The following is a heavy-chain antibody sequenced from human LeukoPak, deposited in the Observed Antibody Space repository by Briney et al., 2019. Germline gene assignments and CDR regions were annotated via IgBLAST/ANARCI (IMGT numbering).Heavy chain of an antibody. CDR2: IWYDGSNK. J-gene: IGHJ4*02. V-gene: IGHV3-33*08. D-gene: IGHD3-22*01. Sequence: GGSLRLSCAASGFTFSSYAMSWVRQAPGKGLEWVAVIWYDGSNKYYADSVKGRFTISRDNSKNTLYLQMNSLRAEDTAVYYCASHHSSGYYFGGDWGQGTLVTVSS. CDR3: ASHHSSGYYFGGD. CDR1: GFTFSSYA.